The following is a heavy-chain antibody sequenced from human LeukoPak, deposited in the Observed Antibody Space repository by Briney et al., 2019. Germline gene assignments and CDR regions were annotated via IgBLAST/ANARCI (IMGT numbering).Heavy chain of an antibody. CDR3: ARGENSKTHPVSGY. V-gene: IGHV3-30*03. D-gene: IGHD2/OR15-2a*01. CDR1: GFTFSSYG. CDR2: ISYDGSSK. Sequence: PGGSLRLSCAASGFTFSSYGMHWVRQAPGKGLEWVAVISYDGSSKYYIDSVKGRFTISRDNSKNTLYLQMNSLRAEDTAVYYCARGENSKTHPVSGYWGQGTLVTVSS. J-gene: IGHJ4*02.